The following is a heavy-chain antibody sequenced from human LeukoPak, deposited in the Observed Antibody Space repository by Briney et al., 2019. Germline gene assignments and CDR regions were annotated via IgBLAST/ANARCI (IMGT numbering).Heavy chain of an antibody. V-gene: IGHV4-4*07. Sequence: PSETLSLTCTVPGGSISSYYWSWIRQPAGKGLEWIGRIYTSGSTNYNPSLTSRVTMSVDTSKNQFSLKLSSVTAADTAVYYCARGKPSYGSGTFYRPLEPNYMDVWGKGTTVTVSS. CDR2: IYTSGST. CDR3: ARGKPSYGSGTFYRPLEPNYMDV. D-gene: IGHD3-10*01. J-gene: IGHJ6*03. CDR1: GGSISSYY.